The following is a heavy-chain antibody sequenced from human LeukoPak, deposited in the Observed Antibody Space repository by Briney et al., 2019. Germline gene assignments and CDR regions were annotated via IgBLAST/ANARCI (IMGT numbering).Heavy chain of an antibody. J-gene: IGHJ1*01. Sequence: GGSLRLSCAASGFTFSSHAMSWVRQAPGKGLEWVAVISYDGSNKYYADSVKGRFTISRDNSKNTLYLQMNSLRAEDTAVYYCAKALKSGYFQHWGQGTLVTVSS. CDR2: ISYDGSNK. CDR3: AKALKSGYFQH. CDR1: GFTFSSHA. V-gene: IGHV3-30*18.